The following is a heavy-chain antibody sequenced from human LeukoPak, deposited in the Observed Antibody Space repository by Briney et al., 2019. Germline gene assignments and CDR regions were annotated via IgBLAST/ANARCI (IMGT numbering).Heavy chain of an antibody. CDR1: GFTFGDYA. D-gene: IGHD5-18*01. V-gene: IGHV3-49*04. CDR3: TRDTAMAIDAFDI. CDR2: IRSKAYGGTT. Sequence: GGSLRLSCTASGFTFGDYAMSWVRQAPGKGLEWVGFIRSKAYGGTTEYAASVKGRFTISRDDSKSIAYLQMNSLKTEDTAVYYCTRDTAMAIDAFDIWGQGTMVTVSS. J-gene: IGHJ3*02.